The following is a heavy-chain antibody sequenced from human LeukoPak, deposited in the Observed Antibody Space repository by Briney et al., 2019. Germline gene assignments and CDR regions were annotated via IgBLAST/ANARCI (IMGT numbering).Heavy chain of an antibody. CDR3: AKGRDCGMDV. V-gene: IGHV4-34*01. CDR1: GGSFSGYY. CDR2: INHSGST. J-gene: IGHJ6*02. Sequence: SETLSLTCAVYGGSFSGYYWSWIRQPPGKGLEWIGEINHSGSTNYNPSLKSRVTISVDTSKNQFSLKLSSVTAADTAVYYCAKGRDCGMDVWGQGTTVTVSS.